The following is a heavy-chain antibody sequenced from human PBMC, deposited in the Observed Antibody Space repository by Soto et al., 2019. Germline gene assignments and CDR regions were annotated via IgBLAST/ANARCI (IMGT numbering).Heavy chain of an antibody. Sequence: ASVKVSCKASGYTFTGYYMYWVRQAPGQGLEWMGWINPNSGGTNYAQKFQGRVTMTRDTSISTAYMELNSLGAEDTAVYYCARDLSYWSLLIDHWGQGTLVTVSS. D-gene: IGHD2-8*02. CDR1: GYTFTGYY. CDR3: ARDLSYWSLLIDH. J-gene: IGHJ4*02. V-gene: IGHV1-2*02. CDR2: INPNSGGT.